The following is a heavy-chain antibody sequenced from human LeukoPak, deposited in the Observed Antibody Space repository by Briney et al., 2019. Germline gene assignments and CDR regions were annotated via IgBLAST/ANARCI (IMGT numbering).Heavy chain of an antibody. D-gene: IGHD3-22*01. CDR2: INPNSGGT. V-gene: IGHV1-2*02. Sequence: ASVKVSCKASGYTFTGYYMHWVRQAPGQGLEWMGWINPNSGGTNYAQKFQGRVTMTRDTSISTAYMELSRLRSDDTAVYYCARAYYYYDSSGYYPSGMDVWGQGTTVTVSS. CDR1: GYTFTGYY. CDR3: ARAYYYYDSSGYYPSGMDV. J-gene: IGHJ6*02.